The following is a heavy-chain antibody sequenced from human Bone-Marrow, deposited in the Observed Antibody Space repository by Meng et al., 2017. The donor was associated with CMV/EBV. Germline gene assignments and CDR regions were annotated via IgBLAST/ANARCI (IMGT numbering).Heavy chain of an antibody. Sequence: GESLKISCAASGFTFSTYGMHWVRQAPGKGLEWVSYISSSSSTIYYADSVKGRFTISRDNAKNTLYLQMNSLRAEDTAVYYCARDHINYYGSSGTVDYWGQGTLVTVSS. CDR1: GFTFSTYG. V-gene: IGHV3-48*04. CDR2: ISSSSSTI. J-gene: IGHJ4*02. CDR3: ARDHINYYGSSGTVDY. D-gene: IGHD3-22*01.